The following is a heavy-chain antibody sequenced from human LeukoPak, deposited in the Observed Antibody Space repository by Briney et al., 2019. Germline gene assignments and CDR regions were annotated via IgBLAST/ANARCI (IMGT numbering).Heavy chain of an antibody. CDR3: AKDLHGDYVRWGDY. CDR2: VSGSGGST. D-gene: IGHD4-17*01. Sequence: GGSLRLSCAASGFTFSSYAMHWVRQAPGKGLEWVSSVSGSGGSTWYADSVKGRFTISRDNSKNTLYLQMNSLRAEDTAVYYCAKDLHGDYVRWGDYWGQGTLVTVSS. V-gene: IGHV3-23*01. J-gene: IGHJ4*02. CDR1: GFTFSSYA.